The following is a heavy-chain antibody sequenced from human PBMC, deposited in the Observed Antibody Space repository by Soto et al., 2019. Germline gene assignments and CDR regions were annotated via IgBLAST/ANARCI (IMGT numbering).Heavy chain of an antibody. V-gene: IGHV3-7*03. CDR1: GFTFSSYW. CDR2: IKEDGSEK. D-gene: IGHD6-13*01. J-gene: IGHJ4*02. Sequence: GGSLRLSCAASGFTFSSYWMSWVRQAPVKGLEWVANIKEDGSEKYYVDSVKGRFTISRDSAKNSLYLQMNSLRAEDTAVYFCARVNGSSCLDYWGQGTLVTVSS. CDR3: ARVNGSSCLDY.